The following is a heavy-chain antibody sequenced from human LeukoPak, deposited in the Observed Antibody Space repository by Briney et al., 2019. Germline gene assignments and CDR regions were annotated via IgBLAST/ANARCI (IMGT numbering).Heavy chain of an antibody. D-gene: IGHD3-3*01. Sequence: SVKVSCTASGGTFSSYAISWVRQAPGQGLEWMGGIIPIFRTANYAQKFQGRVTITADESTSTAYMELSSLRSEDTAVYYCARSPSDFGVDPYYYYYYYMDVWGKGTTVTVSS. J-gene: IGHJ6*03. V-gene: IGHV1-69*01. CDR1: GGTFSSYA. CDR2: IIPIFRTA. CDR3: ARSPSDFGVDPYYYYYYYMDV.